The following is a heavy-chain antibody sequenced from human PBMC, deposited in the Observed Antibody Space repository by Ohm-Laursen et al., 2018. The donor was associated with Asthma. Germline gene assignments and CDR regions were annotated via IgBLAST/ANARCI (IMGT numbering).Heavy chain of an antibody. D-gene: IGHD3-10*01. CDR2: ISWNSGTI. CDR1: GFIFDDYA. Sequence: SLRLSCAAAGFIFDDYAMHWVRQVPGKGLEWVSGISWNSGTIVQADSVKGRFTISRDDAKNTVYLQMNSLRVDDTAVYYCAYEFGGSGDYWGQGTLVTVSS. J-gene: IGHJ4*02. V-gene: IGHV3-9*01. CDR3: AYEFGGSGDY.